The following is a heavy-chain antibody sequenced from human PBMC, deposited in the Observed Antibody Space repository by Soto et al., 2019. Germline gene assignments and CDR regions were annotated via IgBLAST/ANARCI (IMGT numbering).Heavy chain of an antibody. CDR3: ARARSLYSSGWYAFDI. CDR2: IYSGGST. CDR1: GFTVSSNY. V-gene: IGHV3-66*01. J-gene: IGHJ3*02. D-gene: IGHD6-19*01. Sequence: GGSLILSCAASGFTVSSNYMSWVRQAPGKGLEWVSVIYSGGSTYYADSVKGRFTISRHNSKNTLYLQMNSLRAEDTAVYYCARARSLYSSGWYAFDIWGQGTMVTVS.